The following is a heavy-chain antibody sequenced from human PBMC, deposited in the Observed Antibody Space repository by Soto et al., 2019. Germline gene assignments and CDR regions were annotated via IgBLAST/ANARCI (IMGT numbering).Heavy chain of an antibody. CDR3: ARGVLTATVTTWLWFDP. V-gene: IGHV4-34*01. CDR2: INHSGST. J-gene: IGHJ5*02. D-gene: IGHD4-17*01. CDR1: GGSFSGYY. Sequence: SEILSLTCAVYGGSFSGYYWSWIRQPPGKGLEWIGEINHSGSTNYNPSLKSRVTISVDTSKNQFSLKLSSVTAADTAVYYCARGVLTATVTTWLWFDPWGQGTLVTVSS.